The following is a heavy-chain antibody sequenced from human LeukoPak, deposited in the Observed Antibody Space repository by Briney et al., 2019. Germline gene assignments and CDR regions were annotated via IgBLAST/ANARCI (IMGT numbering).Heavy chain of an antibody. CDR1: GYTLTELS. CDR3: AGVEMATIPFWFDP. V-gene: IGHV1-69*13. CDR2: IIPIFGTA. Sequence: GASVKVSCKVSGYTLTELSMHWVRQAPGQGLEWMEGIIPIFGTANYAQKFQGRVTITADESTSTAYMELSSLRSEDTAVYYCAGVEMATIPFWFDPWGQGTLVTVSS. J-gene: IGHJ5*02. D-gene: IGHD5-24*01.